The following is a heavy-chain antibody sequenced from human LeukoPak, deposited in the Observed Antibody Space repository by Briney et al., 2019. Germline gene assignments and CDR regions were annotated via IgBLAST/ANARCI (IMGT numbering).Heavy chain of an antibody. J-gene: IGHJ6*03. D-gene: IGHD4-23*01. V-gene: IGHV4-4*07. CDR3: ARALPNSDYYYYMDV. CDR1: GGSISSYY. Sequence: PSETLSLTCTVSGGSISSYYWSWIRQPAGKGLEWIGRIYTSGSTNYNPSLKSRVTISVDTSKNQFSLKLSSVTAADTAVYYCARALPNSDYYYYMDVWGKGTTVTVSS. CDR2: IYTSGST.